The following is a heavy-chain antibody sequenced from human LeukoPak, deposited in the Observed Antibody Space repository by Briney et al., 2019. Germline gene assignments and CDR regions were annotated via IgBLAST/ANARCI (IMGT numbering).Heavy chain of an antibody. J-gene: IGHJ6*04. D-gene: IGHD1-1*01. V-gene: IGHV1-2*06. Sequence: ASVKVSCKASGYIFTDYYMHWVRQAPGQELGWMGRINPNSGGTNYAQKFQGRVTMTRDTSISTAYMELSRLRSDDTAVYYCARVTTTLGMDVWGKGTTVTVSS. CDR2: INPNSGGT. CDR1: GYIFTDYY. CDR3: ARVTTTLGMDV.